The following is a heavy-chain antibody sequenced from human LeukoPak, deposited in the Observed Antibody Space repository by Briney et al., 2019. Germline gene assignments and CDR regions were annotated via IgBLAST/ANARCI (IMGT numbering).Heavy chain of an antibody. J-gene: IGHJ3*02. CDR1: GFNFISSA. V-gene: IGHV1-58*01. CDR3: AAAGTPGYYRYVFDI. D-gene: IGHD1-7*01. CDR2: IVVGSGST. Sequence: ASVKVSCKASGFNFISSAVQWVRQAREKGPECIGWIVVGSGSTDYAQKFQNRVIIRSDASTNTAYMELSSLEFEDTAVYFCAAAGTPGYYRYVFDIWGQGTVVTVSS.